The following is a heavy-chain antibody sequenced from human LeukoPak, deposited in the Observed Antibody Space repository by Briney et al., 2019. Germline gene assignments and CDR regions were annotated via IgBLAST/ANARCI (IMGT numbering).Heavy chain of an antibody. Sequence: GASVKVSCKASGYTFTSYGISWVRQAPGQGLEWMGWISAYNGNTNYAQKFQGRVTITADESTSTAYMELSSLRSEDTAVYYCASTTEWLGYNWFDPWGQGTLVTVSS. CDR2: ISAYNGNT. J-gene: IGHJ5*02. CDR3: ASTTEWLGYNWFDP. V-gene: IGHV1-18*01. CDR1: GYTFTSYG. D-gene: IGHD3-3*01.